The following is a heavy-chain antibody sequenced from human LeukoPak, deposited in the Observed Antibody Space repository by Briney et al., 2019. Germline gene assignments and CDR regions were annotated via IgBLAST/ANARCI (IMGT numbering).Heavy chain of an antibody. CDR2: ISGSSSYI. Sequence: GGSLRLSCAASGFTFSSYSMNWVRQAPGKGLEWVSSISGSSSYIYYADSVKGRFTISRDNAKNSLYLQMNSLRAEDTAVYYCASVPGIAVAGTDYWGQGTLVTVSS. D-gene: IGHD6-19*01. CDR3: ASVPGIAVAGTDY. CDR1: GFTFSSYS. J-gene: IGHJ4*02. V-gene: IGHV3-21*01.